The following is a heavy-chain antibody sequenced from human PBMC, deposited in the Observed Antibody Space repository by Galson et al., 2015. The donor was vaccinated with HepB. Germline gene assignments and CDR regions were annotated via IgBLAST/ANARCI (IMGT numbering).Heavy chain of an antibody. J-gene: IGHJ6*03. Sequence: SLRLSCAASGFTFSSYSMNWVRQAPGKGLEWVSSISSSSSYIYYADSVKGRFTISRDNAKNSLYLQMNSLRAEDTAVYYCARINRGGYCSSTSRQGAGCYYYYMDVWGKGTTVTVS. CDR2: ISSSSSYI. V-gene: IGHV3-21*01. CDR3: ARINRGGYCSSTSRQGAGCYYYYMDV. CDR1: GFTFSSYS. D-gene: IGHD2-2*01.